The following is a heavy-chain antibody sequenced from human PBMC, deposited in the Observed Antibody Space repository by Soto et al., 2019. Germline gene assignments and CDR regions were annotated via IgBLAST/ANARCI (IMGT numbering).Heavy chain of an antibody. CDR2: INPSGGST. CDR3: ARGPQYYYDSIGFPGHWFDP. J-gene: IGHJ5*02. CDR1: GYTFTSYY. V-gene: IGHV1-46*01. Sequence: APVKVSCKASGYTFTSYYMHWVRKKPGQGLECMGIINPSGGSTSYAQKFQGRVTMTRDTSTSTVYMELSSLRSEDTAVYYCARGPQYYYDSIGFPGHWFDPWGQGTLVTVSS. D-gene: IGHD3-22*01.